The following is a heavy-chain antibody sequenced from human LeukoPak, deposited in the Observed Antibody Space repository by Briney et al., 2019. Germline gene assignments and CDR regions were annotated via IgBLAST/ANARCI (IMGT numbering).Heavy chain of an antibody. CDR3: AKDTRTAGSPDWYFDL. Sequence: GRSLRLSCAASGFTFSSYEMNWVRQAPGKGLEWVSYISSSGSTIYYADSVKGRFTISRDNSKNTLYLQMNSLRAEDTAVYYCAKDTRTAGSPDWYFDLWGRGTLVTVYS. D-gene: IGHD6-19*01. CDR2: ISSSGSTI. V-gene: IGHV3-48*03. J-gene: IGHJ2*01. CDR1: GFTFSSYE.